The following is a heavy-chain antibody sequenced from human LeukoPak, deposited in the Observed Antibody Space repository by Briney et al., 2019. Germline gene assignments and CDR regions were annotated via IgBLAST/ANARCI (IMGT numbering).Heavy chain of an antibody. CDR2: TNPNSGGT. D-gene: IGHD3-16*01. V-gene: IGHV1-2*02. J-gene: IGHJ1*01. CDR3: ARGRQLHLGELFPFAEFFQP. CDR1: GYTFTGQY. Sequence: ASVKVSCKTSGYTFTGQYLHWVRQAPGDGLEWMGWTNPNSGGTKSAQKFQGRVIMTRDTSISTAYMELRSLSSDDTAVYYCARGRQLHLGELFPFAEFFQPWGQGTLVTVFS.